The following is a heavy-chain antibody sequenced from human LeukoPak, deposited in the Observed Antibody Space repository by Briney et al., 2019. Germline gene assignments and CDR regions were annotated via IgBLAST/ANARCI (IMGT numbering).Heavy chain of an antibody. CDR1: GFTFSRCS. CDR2: INSNGDYI. J-gene: IGHJ4*02. CDR3: ARGEPLTVTTSDYFDY. V-gene: IGHV3-21*01. Sequence: PGGSLRLSCVASGFTFSRCSMSWVRQAPGKGLEWVSSINSNGDYIYYADSVKGRFTISRDTARNSLYLQMNSLRAEDTAVYYCARGEPLTVTTSDYFDYWGQGTLVTVSS. D-gene: IGHD4-17*01.